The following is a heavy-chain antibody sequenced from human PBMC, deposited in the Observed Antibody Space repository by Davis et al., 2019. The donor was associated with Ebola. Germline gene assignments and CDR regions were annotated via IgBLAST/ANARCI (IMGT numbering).Heavy chain of an antibody. D-gene: IGHD6-19*01. J-gene: IGHJ4*02. CDR2: IYGGGNT. Sequence: GESLKISCAAFEFTVSSNYMSWVRQAPGKGLEWVSVIYGGGNTFYADSVKGRLTTSRDNSKNTLYLQMNTLRAEDTAVYYCAKNIQDGVAGYQYLGQGTLVTVSS. CDR3: AKNIQDGVAGYQY. V-gene: IGHV3-53*01. CDR1: EFTVSSNY.